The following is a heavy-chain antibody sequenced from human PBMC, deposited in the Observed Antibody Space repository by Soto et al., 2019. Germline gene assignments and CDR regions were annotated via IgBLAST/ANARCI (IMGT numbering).Heavy chain of an antibody. Sequence: SETLSLTGAVCGGSFSDYDCSWIRQPPWKGLEWIGEITHTGVFDSNPSLDSRATISVDTTKNQFSLKLSSVTTADTALYYCARGRHRPSAAYKGDGYYGIEVSGQLTTVPFCS. J-gene: IGHJ6*02. CDR2: ITHTGVF. V-gene: IGHV4-34*01. D-gene: IGHD2-2*01. CDR3: ARGRHRPSAAYKGDGYYGIEV. CDR1: GGSFSDYD.